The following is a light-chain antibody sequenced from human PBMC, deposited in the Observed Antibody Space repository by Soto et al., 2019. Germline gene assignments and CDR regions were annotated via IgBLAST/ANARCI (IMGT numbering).Light chain of an antibody. Sequence: EIVMTQSPATLSVSPGERATLSCRASQSVRSNLAWYQQKPGQAPRLLIFGASTRATGIPARFSGSGSGTEFTLTISSLQSEAFAVYYCQQYDNWPLYTFGQGTKLEIK. CDR1: QSVRSN. CDR3: QQYDNWPLYT. CDR2: GAS. J-gene: IGKJ2*01. V-gene: IGKV3-15*01.